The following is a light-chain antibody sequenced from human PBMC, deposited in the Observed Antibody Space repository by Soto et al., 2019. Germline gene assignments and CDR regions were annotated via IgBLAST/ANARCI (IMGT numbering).Light chain of an antibody. CDR2: EVS. CDR1: SSDVGGSNY. V-gene: IGLV2-14*01. J-gene: IGLJ1*01. CDR3: SSYTSTNTTGV. Sequence: QSALIQPASVSGSPGQSITISCTGTSSDVGGSNYVSWYQHHPHRAPKLLIYEVSYRPSGVSNRFSGSKSDNTASLTISGLQAEDEADYYCSSYTSTNTTGVFGIGTKVTV.